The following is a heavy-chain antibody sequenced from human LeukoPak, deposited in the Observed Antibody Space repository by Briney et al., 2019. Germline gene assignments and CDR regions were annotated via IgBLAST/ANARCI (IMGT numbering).Heavy chain of an antibody. CDR2: IKQDGSEE. D-gene: IGHD2-2*01. CDR3: ARDTPGEESH. J-gene: IGHJ4*02. V-gene: IGHV3-7*01. Sequence: GGSLRLSCSASGFSFSAYWMSWVRQAPGKGLEWVANIKQDGSEEHCVDSVKGRFTISRDNAKNSLYLQMNSLRAEDTAVYYCARDTPGEESHWGQGTLVTVSS. CDR1: GFSFSAYW.